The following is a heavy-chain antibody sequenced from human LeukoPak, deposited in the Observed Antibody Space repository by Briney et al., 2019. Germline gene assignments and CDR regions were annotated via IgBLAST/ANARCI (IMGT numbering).Heavy chain of an antibody. J-gene: IGHJ4*02. CDR1: GFTFSRYW. V-gene: IGHV3-7*01. CDR3: ARDLHYPGL. D-gene: IGHD1-26*01. Sequence: AGGSLRLSCVASGFTFSRYWMSWVRQAPGKGLEWVANINQDGSEMYFVDSVRGRFTVSRDNAKNSLYLQMNSLRADDTAVYYCARDLHYPGLWGQGTLVTVSS. CDR2: INQDGSEM.